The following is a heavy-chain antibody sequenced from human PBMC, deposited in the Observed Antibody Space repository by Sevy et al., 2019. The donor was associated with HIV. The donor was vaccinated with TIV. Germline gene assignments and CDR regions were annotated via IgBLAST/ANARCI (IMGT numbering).Heavy chain of an antibody. CDR3: ARDWGTPPTAILYYFDF. CDR2: ISHEGSNE. CDR1: TFTFGHYA. V-gene: IGHV3-30*04. J-gene: IGHJ4*02. Sequence: GGSLRLSCAASTFTFGHYAMHWVRQAPGKGLQWVAGISHEGSNEYYTDSVKGRFTISRDNSKNTLNLEMNNLRVEDTALYYCARDWGTPPTAILYYFDFWGQGIPVTVSS. D-gene: IGHD3-16*01.